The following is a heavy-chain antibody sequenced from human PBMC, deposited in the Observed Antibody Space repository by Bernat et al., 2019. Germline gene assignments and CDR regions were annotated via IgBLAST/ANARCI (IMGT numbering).Heavy chain of an antibody. Sequence: QVQLVESGGGVVQPGRSLRLSCAASGFTFSSYGMHWVRQAPGKGLEWVAVISYDGSNKYYADSVKGRFTISRDNSKNTLYLQMNSLRAEDTAVYYCARDPTNDIVATNFDYWGQGTLVTVSS. CDR3: ARDPTNDIVATNFDY. V-gene: IGHV3-30*03. CDR2: ISYDGSNK. J-gene: IGHJ4*02. D-gene: IGHD5-12*01. CDR1: GFTFSSYG.